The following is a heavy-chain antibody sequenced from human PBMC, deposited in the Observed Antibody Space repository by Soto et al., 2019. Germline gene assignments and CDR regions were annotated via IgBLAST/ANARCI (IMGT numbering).Heavy chain of an antibody. V-gene: IGHV1-69*02. Sequence: QVQLVQSGAEVKKPGSSVKVSCKASGGTFSSYTISWVRQAPGQGLEWMGRIIPILGIANYAQKFQGRGTITADKSTSTAYMELSSLRSEDTAVYYCSSSWYYYYGMDVWGQGTTVTVSS. D-gene: IGHD6-13*01. CDR3: SSSWYYYYGMDV. CDR1: GGTFSSYT. J-gene: IGHJ6*02. CDR2: IIPILGIA.